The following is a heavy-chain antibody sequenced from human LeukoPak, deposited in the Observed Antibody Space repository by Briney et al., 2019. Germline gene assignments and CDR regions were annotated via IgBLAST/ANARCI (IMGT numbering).Heavy chain of an antibody. CDR1: GFTFSNYW. CDR2: IKSDGSIT. J-gene: IGHJ5*02. D-gene: IGHD3-10*01. CDR3: VWFGELARFDP. V-gene: IGHV3-74*01. Sequence: GGSLRLSCAASGFTFSNYWMHWVRQVPGKGLEWVSRIKSDGSITSYADAVKGRFTISRDNAKSTLYLQMNSLRAEDTAVYYCVWFGELARFDPWGQGTLVTVSS.